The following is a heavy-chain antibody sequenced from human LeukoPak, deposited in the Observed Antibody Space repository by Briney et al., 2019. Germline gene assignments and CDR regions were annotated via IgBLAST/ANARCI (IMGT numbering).Heavy chain of an antibody. CDR2: ISYDGSNK. D-gene: IGHD1-1*01. Sequence: GGSLRLSCAASGFTFSSYAMHWVRQAPGKGLEWVAVISYDGSNKYYADSVKGRFTISRDNSKNTLYLQMNSLRAEDTAVYYCAKANWVSNADAVWWGQGTQVTVSS. CDR3: AKANWVSNADAVW. V-gene: IGHV3-30*04. CDR1: GFTFSSYA. J-gene: IGHJ4*02.